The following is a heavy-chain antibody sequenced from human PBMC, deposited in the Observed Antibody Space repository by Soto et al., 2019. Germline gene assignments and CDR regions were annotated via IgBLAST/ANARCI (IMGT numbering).Heavy chain of an antibody. J-gene: IGHJ4*02. CDR3: AKDYYGSGTLRTFDY. CDR1: GFLFSSCG. V-gene: IGHV3-30*18. CDR2: ISNDGSRE. Sequence: QVLLEESGGGVVQPGRSLRLSCVASGFLFSSCGMYWVRQAPGEGPEWVAVISNDGSREYYADSVKGRFTISRDSSKNTLYLQMNSLRAEDTAVYYCAKDYYGSGTLRTFDYWGQGTLVTVSS. D-gene: IGHD3-10*01.